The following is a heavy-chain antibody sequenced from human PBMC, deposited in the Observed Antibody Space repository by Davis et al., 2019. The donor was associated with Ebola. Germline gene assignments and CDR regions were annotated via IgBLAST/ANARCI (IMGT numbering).Heavy chain of an antibody. CDR1: GFSYSYYS. Sequence: GESLKISCKGSGFSYSYYSMNWVRQAPGKGLEWISFISRYSKTIHYADSVKGRFTVSRDDDKKLLYLQMDGLRVEDTAVYYCASGLDYWGQGSLVTVSS. J-gene: IGHJ4*02. CDR3: ASGLDY. CDR2: ISRYSKTI. V-gene: IGHV3-48*01.